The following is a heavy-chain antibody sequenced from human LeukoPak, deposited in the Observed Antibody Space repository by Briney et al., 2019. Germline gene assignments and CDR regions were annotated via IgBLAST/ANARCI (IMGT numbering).Heavy chain of an antibody. V-gene: IGHV1-69*01. CDR2: ITPIFGTA. D-gene: IGHD1-26*01. CDR3: ARSEWELTLDY. J-gene: IGHJ4*02. CDR1: GGTLSSYD. Sequence: SGKLSCKASGGTLSSYDISWVRQAPGQGLEWMGEITPIFGTANYAHKFQGRVTITADESTSTAYMDLSSLRYEDTAVYYCARSEWELTLDYWGQGTLLTVSS.